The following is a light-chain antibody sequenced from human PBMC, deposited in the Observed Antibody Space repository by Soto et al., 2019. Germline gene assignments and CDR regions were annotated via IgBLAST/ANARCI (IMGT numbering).Light chain of an antibody. V-gene: IGKV1-5*03. CDR1: QTISSW. J-gene: IGKJ1*01. Sequence: DIQRTQSPSTLSGSVGDRVTITCRASQTISSWLAWYQQKPGKDPKILIYKASTLKSGVPSRFSGSGSGTEFTLTISSLQTDDFATYDCQHYNSYPEAFGQGTKGDIK. CDR3: QHYNSYPEA. CDR2: KAS.